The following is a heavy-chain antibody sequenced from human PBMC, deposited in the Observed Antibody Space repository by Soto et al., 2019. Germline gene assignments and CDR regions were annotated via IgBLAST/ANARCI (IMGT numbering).Heavy chain of an antibody. V-gene: IGHV3-7*01. Sequence: GGSLRLSGAASGLTFSNYWISWVRQAPGKGLGWVANIKQDGSEQYYSDSVKGRFTISRDNAKNSLYLQMNSLRAEDTAVYYCAGDRPQETRLPGYCGQRTLVTVSS. CDR2: IKQDGSEQ. D-gene: IGHD3-16*01. CDR3: AGDRPQETRLPGY. CDR1: GLTFSNYW. J-gene: IGHJ4*02.